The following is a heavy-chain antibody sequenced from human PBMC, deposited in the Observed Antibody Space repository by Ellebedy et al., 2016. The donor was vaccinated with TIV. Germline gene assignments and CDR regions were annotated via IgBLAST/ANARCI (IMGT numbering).Heavy chain of an antibody. CDR2: IGGSGGSR. D-gene: IGHD5-18*01. V-gene: IGHV3-23*01. Sequence: GESLKISCAASGFSFSTYAMSWVRQAPGKGLEWVSGIGGSGGSRYADSVKGRFTISRDNSKSTVDLQMSSLRAEDTAVYYCAKDRTPGDGYWVFDFWGQGTLVTVST. CDR1: GFSFSTYA. CDR3: AKDRTPGDGYWVFDF. J-gene: IGHJ4*02.